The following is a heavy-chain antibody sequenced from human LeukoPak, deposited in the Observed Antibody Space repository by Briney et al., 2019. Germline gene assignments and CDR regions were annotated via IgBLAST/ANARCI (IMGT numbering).Heavy chain of an antibody. CDR3: TREDYGVDS. J-gene: IGHJ4*02. Sequence: PGGSLRLSCAASGFTFSGFWMSWVRQAPGKGLEWVANIKQDGSENYYVDSVKGRFITSRDNARNSLYLQMNSLRAADTAMYYCTREDYGVDSWGQGTLVTVAS. D-gene: IGHD3-16*01. CDR2: IKQDGSEN. CDR1: GFTFSGFW. V-gene: IGHV3-7*01.